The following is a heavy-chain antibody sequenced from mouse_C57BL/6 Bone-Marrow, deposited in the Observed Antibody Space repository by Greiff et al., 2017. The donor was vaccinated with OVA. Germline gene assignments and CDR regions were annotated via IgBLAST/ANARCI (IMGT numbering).Heavy chain of an antibody. J-gene: IGHJ4*01. CDR3: ARDFLYYYAMDY. CDR2: ISSGSSTI. D-gene: IGHD1-1*01. Sequence: EVKVVESGGGLVKPGGSLKLSCAASGFTFSDYGMHWVRQAPEKGLEWVAYISSGSSTIYYADTVKGRFTISRDNAKNTLFLQMTSLRSEDTAMYYCARDFLYYYAMDYWGQGTSVTVSS. V-gene: IGHV5-17*01. CDR1: GFTFSDYG.